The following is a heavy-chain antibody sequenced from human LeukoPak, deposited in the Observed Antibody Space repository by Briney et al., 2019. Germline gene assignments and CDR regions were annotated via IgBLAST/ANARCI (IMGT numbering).Heavy chain of an antibody. CDR2: IYYSGST. CDR3: ARHAYSSSWYLDY. Sequence: SETLSLTCTVSGGSISSYYWSWIRQPPGKGLEWIGYIYYSGSTNYNPSLKGRVTISVDTSKNQFSLKLSSVTAADTAVYYCARHAYSSSWYLDYWGQGTLVTVSS. J-gene: IGHJ4*02. D-gene: IGHD6-13*01. V-gene: IGHV4-59*08. CDR1: GGSISSYY.